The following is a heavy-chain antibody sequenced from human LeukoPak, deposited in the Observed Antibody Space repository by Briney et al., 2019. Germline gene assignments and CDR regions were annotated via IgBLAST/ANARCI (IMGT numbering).Heavy chain of an antibody. CDR1: GGSISSGGYY. Sequence: SQTLSPTCTVSGGSISSGGYYWSWIRQHPGKGLEWIGYIYYSGSTYYNPSLKSRVTISVDTSKSQFSLKLSSVTAADTAVYYCARDRFRGDYGMDVWGKGTTVTVSS. J-gene: IGHJ6*04. CDR2: IYYSGST. V-gene: IGHV4-31*03. CDR3: ARDRFRGDYGMDV.